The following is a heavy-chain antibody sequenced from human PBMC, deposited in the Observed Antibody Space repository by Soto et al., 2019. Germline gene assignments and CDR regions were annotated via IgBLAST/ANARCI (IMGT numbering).Heavy chain of an antibody. J-gene: IGHJ4*02. CDR1: GYNFLSYW. V-gene: IGHV5-51*01. Sequence: ESLKISCKASGYNFLSYWIGWVRQMPGKGLEWMGIIYPGDSNTRYSPSFQGQVTISADTSISTAYLQWSSLKASDTAMYYCARHIYDSDTGPNFQYYFDSWGQGTPVNV. CDR3: ARHIYDSDTGPNFQYYFDS. CDR2: IYPGDSNT. D-gene: IGHD3-22*01.